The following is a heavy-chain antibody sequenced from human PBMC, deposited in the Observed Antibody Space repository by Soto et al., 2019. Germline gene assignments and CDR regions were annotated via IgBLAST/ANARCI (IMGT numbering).Heavy chain of an antibody. Sequence: EVQLVESGGGLVQPGGSLRLSCAASGFTFSKYWMHWVRQAPGKGLVWVARVSSDGSSTYYADSVKGRFTISRDNAQNTLYLQMSTLRPDDTAVYYCAREGDMGSSAFDCWGQGTLVTVSS. CDR1: GFTFSKYW. CDR3: AREGDMGSSAFDC. D-gene: IGHD3-10*01. CDR2: VSSDGSST. J-gene: IGHJ4*02. V-gene: IGHV3-74*01.